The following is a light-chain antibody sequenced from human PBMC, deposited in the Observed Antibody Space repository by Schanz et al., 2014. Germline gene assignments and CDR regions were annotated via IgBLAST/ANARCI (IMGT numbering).Light chain of an antibody. Sequence: QSALTQPASVSGSPGQSITISCTGTSSDIGGYNYVSWYQQHPGKAPKLMIYDVSNRPSGVSNRFSGSKSGNTASLTISGLQVEDGADYYCSSYAGTNNYVFGTGTKLTVL. V-gene: IGLV2-14*01. J-gene: IGLJ1*01. CDR3: SSYAGTNNYV. CDR1: SSDIGGYNY. CDR2: DVS.